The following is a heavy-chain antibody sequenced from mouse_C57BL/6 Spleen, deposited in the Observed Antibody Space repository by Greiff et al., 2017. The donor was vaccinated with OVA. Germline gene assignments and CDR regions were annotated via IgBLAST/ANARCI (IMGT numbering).Heavy chain of an antibody. CDR3: ARGVVANAMDY. J-gene: IGHJ4*01. D-gene: IGHD1-1*01. CDR1: GYTFTSYW. CDR2: IDPSDSYT. Sequence: VQLQQPGAELVMPGASVKLSCKASGYTFTSYWMHWVKQRPGQGLEWIGEIDPSDSYTNYNQKFKGKSTLTVDKSSSTAYMQLSSLTSEDSAVYYCARGVVANAMDYWGKGTSVTVSS. V-gene: IGHV1-69*01.